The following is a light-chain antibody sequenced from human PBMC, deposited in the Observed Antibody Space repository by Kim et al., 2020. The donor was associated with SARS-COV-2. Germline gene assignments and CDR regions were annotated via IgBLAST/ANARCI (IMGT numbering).Light chain of an antibody. J-gene: IGLJ3*02. CDR2: ENN. CDR3: QSYDISNQV. V-gene: IGLV6-57*01. Sequence: GKTGTISCTRSSGSIASNYVQWYQQRPGSSPTTVIYENNQRPSGVPDRFSGSIDSSSNSASLTISGLKTEDEADYYCQSYDISNQVFGGGTKVTVL. CDR1: SGSIASNY.